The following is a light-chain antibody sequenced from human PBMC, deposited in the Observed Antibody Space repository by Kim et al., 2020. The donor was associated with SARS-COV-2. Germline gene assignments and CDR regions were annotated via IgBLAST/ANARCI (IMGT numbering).Light chain of an antibody. V-gene: IGLV3-1*01. J-gene: IGLJ2*01. Sequence: SYELTQPPSVSVSPGQTASITCSGDKLGDKYACWYQQKPGQSPVLVIYHDSKRPSGLPERFSGSNSGNTATLTISGTQAMDEADYYCQAWDSITVVFGGG. CDR2: HDS. CDR3: QAWDSITVV. CDR1: KLGDKY.